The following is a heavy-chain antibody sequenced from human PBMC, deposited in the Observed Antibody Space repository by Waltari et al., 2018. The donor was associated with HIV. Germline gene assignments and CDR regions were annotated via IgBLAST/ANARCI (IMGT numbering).Heavy chain of an antibody. CDR3: ARGIRLV. V-gene: IGHV1-2*02. J-gene: IGHJ4*02. D-gene: IGHD1-20*01. Sequence: QVQLVQSGAEVKKPGAPVKLPCTASGYTFTGYYIHWVRQAPGQGLEWMGCINPNSGGTNYAQKFQGRVTMTRDTSTSTSYMELNRLRSDDTAVYYCARGIRLVWGQGTLVTVSS. CDR1: GYTFTGYY. CDR2: INPNSGGT.